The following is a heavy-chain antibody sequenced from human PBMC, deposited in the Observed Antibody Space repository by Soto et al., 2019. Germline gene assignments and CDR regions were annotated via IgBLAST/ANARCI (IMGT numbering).Heavy chain of an antibody. J-gene: IGHJ6*02. CDR2: INSDGSTI. D-gene: IGHD3-3*01. CDR3: AILQKYYDSVMDV. CDR1: GFSFSNYE. V-gene: IGHV3-48*03. Sequence: EVQLVESGGGLVQPGGSLRLSCAASGFSFSNYEMNWVRQAPGEGLEWVSYINSDGSTIYYADSVKGRFTVSRDNAKNTLYLQMNSLRAEDTAVYYCAILQKYYDSVMDVWGQGTTVTVSS.